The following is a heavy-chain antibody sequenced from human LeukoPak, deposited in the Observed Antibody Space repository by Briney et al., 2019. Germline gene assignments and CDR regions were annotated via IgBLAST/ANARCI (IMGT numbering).Heavy chain of an antibody. Sequence: KPGGSLRLSCAASGFTFSSYSMNWVRQAPGKGLEWVSFIGSSSNYRYYADSVKGRFTISRDNAKNSLYLQMASLRAEDTAVYYCARTSVAAAISPYYFDYWGQGTLVTVSS. CDR2: IGSSSNYR. J-gene: IGHJ4*02. CDR3: ARTSVAAAISPYYFDY. D-gene: IGHD2-2*02. V-gene: IGHV3-21*01. CDR1: GFTFSSYS.